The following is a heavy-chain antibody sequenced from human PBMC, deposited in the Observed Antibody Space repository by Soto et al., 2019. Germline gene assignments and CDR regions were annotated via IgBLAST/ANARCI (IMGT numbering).Heavy chain of an antibody. CDR3: AIRIAVADITYNWFDP. CDR1: SAPVSSSTYT. V-gene: IGHV4-39*01. CDR2: IYYSGST. D-gene: IGHD6-19*01. Sequence: SETLSLTCTVSSAPVSSSTYTWGWIRQPPGKGLEWIGSIYYSGSTYYNPSLNSRVTVSVDTSKNQFSLKVTSVTAADTAVYYCAIRIAVADITYNWFDPWGQGTLVTVSS. J-gene: IGHJ5*02.